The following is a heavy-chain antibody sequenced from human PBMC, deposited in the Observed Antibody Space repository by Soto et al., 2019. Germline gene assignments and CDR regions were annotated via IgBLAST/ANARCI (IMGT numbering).Heavy chain of an antibody. V-gene: IGHV3-30-3*01. D-gene: IGHD3-22*01. CDR1: GFTFSSYA. J-gene: IGHJ3*02. CDR3: ARDGTVTMIVVVDDAFDI. Sequence: GGSLRLSCAASGFTFSSYAMHWVRQAPGKGLEWVAVISYDGSNKYYADPVKGRFTISRDNSKNTLYLQMNSLRAEDTAVYYCARDGTVTMIVVVDDAFDIWGQGTMVTVSS. CDR2: ISYDGSNK.